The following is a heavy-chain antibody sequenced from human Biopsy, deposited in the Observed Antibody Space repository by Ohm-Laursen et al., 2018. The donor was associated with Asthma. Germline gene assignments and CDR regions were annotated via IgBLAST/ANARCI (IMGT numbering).Heavy chain of an antibody. V-gene: IGHV1-24*01. D-gene: IGHD4-17*01. CDR2: HDHEEGGT. CDR3: ASDFPKDYVRYNFQF. J-gene: IGHJ4*02. Sequence: ATVKISCNISGYSLTDLSMHWVRQAPGQGLEWMGGHDHEEGGTVNARRFQGRVTMTEDTSTDTAYMELSSLSSDDTAVYYCASDFPKDYVRYNFQFWGQGTLVTVSS. CDR1: GYSLTDLS.